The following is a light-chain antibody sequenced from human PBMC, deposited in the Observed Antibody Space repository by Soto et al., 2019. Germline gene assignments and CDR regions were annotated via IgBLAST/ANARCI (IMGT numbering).Light chain of an antibody. CDR1: SSNIGDNP. CDR2: NNN. CDR3: STWDDTLDAYG. V-gene: IGLV1-44*01. Sequence: QSVLPQPPSASAPPGQRVTFSCSGGSSNIGDNPVNWYQHLPGAAPTLLIYNNNQRPSGVPDRFSGSKSGASASLAISGLRSEDEADYYCSTWDDTLDAYGFGTGTKV. J-gene: IGLJ1*01.